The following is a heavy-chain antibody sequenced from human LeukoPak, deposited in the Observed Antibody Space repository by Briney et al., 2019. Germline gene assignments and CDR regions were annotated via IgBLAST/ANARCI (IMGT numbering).Heavy chain of an antibody. Sequence: SGGSLRLSCAASGFTVSSNYMSWLRQAPGKGLEGGSDIYSGASTYYSDSVKGRFTISRDNSKNTLYLQMNSLRADDTLVYYCARSNTANYDSSGYYPRYYYYYYMDVWGKGTTVTVSS. V-gene: IGHV3-53*01. D-gene: IGHD3-22*01. J-gene: IGHJ6*03. CDR2: IYSGAST. CDR1: GFTVSSNY. CDR3: ARSNTANYDSSGYYPRYYYYYYMDV.